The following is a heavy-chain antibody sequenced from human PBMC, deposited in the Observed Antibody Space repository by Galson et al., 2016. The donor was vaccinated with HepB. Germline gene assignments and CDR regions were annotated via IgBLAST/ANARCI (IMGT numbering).Heavy chain of an antibody. J-gene: IGHJ5*02. CDR2: ISYDGSNT. D-gene: IGHD3-3*01. V-gene: IGHV3-30-3*01. CDR3: ATARNHHYDDFWSPPSGS. CDR1: EFTFIDYP. Sequence: SLRLSCAASEFTFIDYPMHWVRQAPGKGLEWVAVISYDGSNTYYADSVKGRFPISRDNSRNTLWLKMNSLRAEDTAVYFCATARNHHYDDFWSPPSGSWGQGTLVTVSS.